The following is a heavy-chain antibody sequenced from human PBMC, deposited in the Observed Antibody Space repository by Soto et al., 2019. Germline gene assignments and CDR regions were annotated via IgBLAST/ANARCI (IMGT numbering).Heavy chain of an antibody. CDR2: IHYSGST. CDR1: SGSIGTYY. CDR3: ARAAAGTEPFDY. D-gene: IGHD6-13*01. V-gene: IGHV4-59*01. J-gene: IGHJ4*02. Sequence: SETLSLTCTVSSGSIGTYYWSWIRQPPGKGLEWIAYIHYSGSTNYNPSLKSRVTISLDTPQNRFSLKLSSVTAADTAVYYCARAAAGTEPFDYWGQGTLVTVSS.